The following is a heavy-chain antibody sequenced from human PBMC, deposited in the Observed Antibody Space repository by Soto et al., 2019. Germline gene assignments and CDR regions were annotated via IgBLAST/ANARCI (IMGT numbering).Heavy chain of an antibody. CDR2: IYYSGST. V-gene: IGHV4-59*01. CDR3: ARYGAWFDP. D-gene: IGHD2-8*01. CDR1: GGSISSYY. Sequence: PSETLSLTSTVSGGSISSYYWSWIRQPPGKGLEWIGYIYYSGSTNYNPSLKSRVTISVDTSKNQFSLKLSSVTAADTAVYYCARYGAWFDPWGQGTLVTVSS. J-gene: IGHJ5*02.